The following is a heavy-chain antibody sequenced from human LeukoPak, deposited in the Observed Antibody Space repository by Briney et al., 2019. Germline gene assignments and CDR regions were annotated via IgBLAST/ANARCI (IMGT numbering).Heavy chain of an antibody. CDR1: GFTFSRNS. CDR3: ARDTYYDFWSGYYSGGLDY. J-gene: IGHJ4*02. CDR2: ISSSAGTI. V-gene: IGHV3-48*04. D-gene: IGHD3-3*01. Sequence: GGSLRLSCAASGFTFSRNSMIWVRQAPGKGLEWLSSISSSAGTIYYADSVKGRFTISRDNAKNSLYLQMISLRAEDTAVYYCARDTYYDFWSGYYSGGLDYWGQGTPVTVSS.